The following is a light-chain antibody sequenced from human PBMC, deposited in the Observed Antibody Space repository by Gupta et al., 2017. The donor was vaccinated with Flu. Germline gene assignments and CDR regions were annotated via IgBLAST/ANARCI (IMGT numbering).Light chain of an antibody. V-gene: IGLV3-25*02. J-gene: IGLJ1*01. CDR2: KDS. Sequence: SYELTQPPSLSVSPGQTARITCSGDALPKQYAYWYQQKPGQAPVLVRYKDSERPSGIPERFSGSSSGTTVTLTISGVQAEDEADYYCQSTDSSGSYVFGTGTKVTVL. CDR3: QSTDSSGSYV. CDR1: ALPKQY.